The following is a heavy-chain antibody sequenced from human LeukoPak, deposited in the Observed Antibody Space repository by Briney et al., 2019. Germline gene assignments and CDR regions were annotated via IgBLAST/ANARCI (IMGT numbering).Heavy chain of an antibody. Sequence: SETLSLTCAVYGGSFSGYYWSWIRQPPGKGLEWIGEINHSGSTNYNPSLQSRVAISIDTSKNQFSLTLNSVTAADAAVYYCASAGNPHYFDFWGQGPLVTVSS. CDR1: GGSFSGYY. CDR2: INHSGST. J-gene: IGHJ4*02. CDR3: ASAGNPHYFDF. V-gene: IGHV4-34*01.